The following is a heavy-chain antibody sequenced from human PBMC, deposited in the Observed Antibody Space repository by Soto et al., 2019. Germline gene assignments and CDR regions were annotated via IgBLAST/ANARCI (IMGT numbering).Heavy chain of an antibody. CDR3: AMAGNYRYFDY. CDR2: VAYTGTT. Sequence: QVQLQESGPGLVKPSETLSLTCAVSGGSVGSRPCYWSWRRQPPGRGLELIGYVAYTGTTNYNPSLKSCVPISVDPAKKPVSLKLTSVTAADTAVYYCAMAGNYRYFDYWGQGILGSVS. J-gene: IGHJ4*02. V-gene: IGHV4-61*01. CDR1: GGSVGSRPCY. D-gene: IGHD1-7*01.